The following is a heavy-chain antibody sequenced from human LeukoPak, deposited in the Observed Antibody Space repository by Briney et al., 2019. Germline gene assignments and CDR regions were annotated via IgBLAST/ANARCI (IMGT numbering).Heavy chain of an antibody. CDR2: IRSKAYGGTT. CDR1: GFTLGDYA. J-gene: IGHJ4*02. Sequence: GGSLRLSCTESGFTLGDYAMSWVRQAPGKGMEWVGFIRSKAYGGTTEYAASVKGRFTISRDDSKSIAYLQMNSLKTEDTAVYYCTRGYSYDPFDYWGQGTLVTVSS. CDR3: TRGYSYDPFDY. D-gene: IGHD5-18*01. V-gene: IGHV3-49*04.